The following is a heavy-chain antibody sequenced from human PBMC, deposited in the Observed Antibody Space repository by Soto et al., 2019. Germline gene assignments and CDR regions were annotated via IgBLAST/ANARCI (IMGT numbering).Heavy chain of an antibody. Sequence: ASVKVSCKSSGYTFISYGINWVRRAPGQGLEWMGWISAYNGNTNYAQKLQGRVTMTTDTSTSTAYMELTRLTSDDTAIYYCARGDSTDCSNGVCSFFYNHDMDVWGQGTTVTVSS. D-gene: IGHD2-8*01. V-gene: IGHV1-18*01. CDR3: ARGDSTDCSNGVCSFFYNHDMDV. CDR1: GYTFISYG. J-gene: IGHJ6*02. CDR2: ISAYNGNT.